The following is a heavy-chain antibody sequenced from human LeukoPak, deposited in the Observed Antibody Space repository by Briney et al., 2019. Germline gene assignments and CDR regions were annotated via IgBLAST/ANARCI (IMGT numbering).Heavy chain of an antibody. J-gene: IGHJ4*02. CDR3: ARADFGVVIIPNDY. D-gene: IGHD3-3*01. CDR1: GFTFSSYS. Sequence: RSGGSLRLPCAASGFTFSSYSMNWVRQAPGKGLEWVSYISSSSSTIYYADSVKGRFTISRDNAKNSLYLQMNSLRAEDTAVYYCARADFGVVIIPNDYWGQGTLVTVSS. V-gene: IGHV3-48*04. CDR2: ISSSSSTI.